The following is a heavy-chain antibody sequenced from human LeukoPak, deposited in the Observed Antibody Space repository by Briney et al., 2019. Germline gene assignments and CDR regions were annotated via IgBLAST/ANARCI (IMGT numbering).Heavy chain of an antibody. D-gene: IGHD6-13*01. CDR2: TYYRSKWYN. J-gene: IGHJ4*02. Sequence: SQTLSLTCAISGDSVSSNSAAWNWIRQSPSRGLEWLGRTYYRSKWYNDYAVSVKSRITINPDTSKNQFSLQLNSVTPEDTAVYYCARGPLRSSWYATTFDYWGQGTLVTVSS. V-gene: IGHV6-1*01. CDR1: GDSVSSNSAA. CDR3: ARGPLRSSWYATTFDY.